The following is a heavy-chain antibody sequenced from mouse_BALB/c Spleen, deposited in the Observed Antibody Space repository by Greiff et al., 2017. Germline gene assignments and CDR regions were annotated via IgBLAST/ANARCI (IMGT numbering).Heavy chain of an antibody. Sequence: EVKLVESGGGLVQPGGSLKLSCAASGFTFSSYGMSWVRQTPDKRLELVATINSNGGSTYYPDSVKGRFTISRDNAKNTLYLQMSSLKSEDTAMYYCARTGYRYGAYYAMDYWGQGTSVTVSS. V-gene: IGHV5-6-3*01. J-gene: IGHJ4*01. CDR2: INSNGGST. D-gene: IGHD2-14*01. CDR3: ARTGYRYGAYYAMDY. CDR1: GFTFSSYG.